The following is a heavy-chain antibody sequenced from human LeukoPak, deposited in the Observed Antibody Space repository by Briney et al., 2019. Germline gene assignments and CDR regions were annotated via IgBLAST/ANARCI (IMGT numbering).Heavy chain of an antibody. Sequence: PGGSLRLSCAASGFTFSNYWMSWVRQAPGKGLKWVAKIKPDGSEKYYVDFVKGRFTISRDNAKNSLYQQMNSLRAEDTAVYYCAKNTRGDYWGQGTLVTVSS. CDR1: GFTFSNYW. CDR3: AKNTRGDY. J-gene: IGHJ4*02. CDR2: IKPDGSEK. V-gene: IGHV3-7*01. D-gene: IGHD2-2*02.